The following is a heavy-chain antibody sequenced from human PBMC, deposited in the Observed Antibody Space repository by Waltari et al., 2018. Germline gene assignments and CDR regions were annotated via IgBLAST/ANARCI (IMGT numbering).Heavy chain of an antibody. J-gene: IGHJ5*02. CDR2: IYYSGST. CDR3: ARAPRIAGTTGFDP. Sequence: QVQLQESGPGLVKPSATLSLTCTVPGGSISSYYWSWIRQPPGKGLEWIGYIYYSGSTNYNPSLKSRVTISVDTSKNQFSLKLSSVTAADTAVYYCARAPRIAGTTGFDPWGQGTLVTVSS. CDR1: GGSISSYY. V-gene: IGHV4-59*01. D-gene: IGHD6-13*01.